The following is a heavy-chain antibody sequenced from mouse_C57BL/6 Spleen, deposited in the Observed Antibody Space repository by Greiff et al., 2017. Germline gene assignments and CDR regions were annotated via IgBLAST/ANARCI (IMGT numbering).Heavy chain of an antibody. CDR1: GYTFTSYW. J-gene: IGHJ3*01. CDR2: IDPNSGGT. D-gene: IGHD2-4*01. Sequence: QVQLQQPGAELVKPGASVKLSCKASGYTFTSYWMHWVKQRPGRGLEWIGRIDPNSGGTKYNEKFKSKATLTVDKPSSTAYMQSSSLPSEDSAVYYCASGGHYDYDEGFAYWGQGTLVTVSA. V-gene: IGHV1-72*01. CDR3: ASGGHYDYDEGFAY.